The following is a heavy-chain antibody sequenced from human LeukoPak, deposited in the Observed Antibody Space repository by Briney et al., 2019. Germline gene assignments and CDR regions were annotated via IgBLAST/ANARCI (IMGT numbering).Heavy chain of an antibody. CDR1: GYTFTSYD. Sequence: GASVKLSCKASGYTFTSYDINWVRQAPGQRREWMGWMNPNSGDAGYAQKFQGRVTMTRNTSISTAFMEVRSLRSEDTAVFYCARGGDNSGWYYFDSWGQGTLVTVSS. J-gene: IGHJ4*02. CDR3: ARGGDNSGWYYFDS. CDR2: MNPNSGDA. D-gene: IGHD6-19*01. V-gene: IGHV1-8*01.